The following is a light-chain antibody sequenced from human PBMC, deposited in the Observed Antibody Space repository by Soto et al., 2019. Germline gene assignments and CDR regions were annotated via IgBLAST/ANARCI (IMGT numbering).Light chain of an antibody. CDR3: SSYAGGNNIMV. Sequence: QSALTQPASVSGSPGQSITISCTGTSSDVGGHNYVSWYQQHPGTAPKLMIYEVTNRPSGVSNRFSGSKSGNTASLTISGLQAEDEADYYCSSYAGGNNIMVFGGGTKLTVL. J-gene: IGLJ2*01. CDR1: SSDVGGHNY. V-gene: IGLV2-14*01. CDR2: EVT.